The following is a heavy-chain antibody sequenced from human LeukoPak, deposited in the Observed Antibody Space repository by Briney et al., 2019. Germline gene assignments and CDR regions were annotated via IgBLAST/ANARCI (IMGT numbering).Heavy chain of an antibody. CDR1: GGTFSSYA. CDR3: ARYYSDYYYMDV. CDR2: IIPIFGTA. D-gene: IGHD4-11*01. Sequence: GASVKVSCKASGGTFSSYAISWVRQAPGQGLVWMGGIIPIFGTANYAQKFQGRVTITADESTSTAYMELSSLRSEDTAVYYCARYYSDYYYMDVWGKGTTVTVSS. V-gene: IGHV1-69*13. J-gene: IGHJ6*03.